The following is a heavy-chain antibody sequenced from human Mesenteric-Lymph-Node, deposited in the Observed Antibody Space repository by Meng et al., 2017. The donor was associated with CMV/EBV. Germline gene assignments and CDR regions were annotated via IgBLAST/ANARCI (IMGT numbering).Heavy chain of an antibody. J-gene: IGHJ6*02. Sequence: GSLRLSCNVSGGSISDYYWNWIRQTPGKGLEWIGSIYYSGSTNYNPSLDGRVTISLDTSRKHFSLKLSSVTAADTAVYYCARLFGYNSYYYYGLDVWGQGTTVTVSS. CDR3: ARLFGYNSYYYYGLDV. CDR1: GGSISDYY. D-gene: IGHD5-24*01. CDR2: IYYSGST. V-gene: IGHV4-59*01.